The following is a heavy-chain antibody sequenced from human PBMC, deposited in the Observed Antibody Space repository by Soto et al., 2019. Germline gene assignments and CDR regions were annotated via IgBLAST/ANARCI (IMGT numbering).Heavy chain of an antibody. CDR2: INAGNGNT. J-gene: IGHJ5*02. Sequence: ASVKVSCKASGYTFTSYAMHWVRQAPGQRLEWMGWINAGNGNTKYSQKFQGRVTITRDTSASTAYMELSSLRSEDTAVYYCARSVVVPAANWFDPWGQGTLVTVPQ. V-gene: IGHV1-3*01. CDR3: ARSVVVPAANWFDP. CDR1: GYTFTSYA. D-gene: IGHD2-2*01.